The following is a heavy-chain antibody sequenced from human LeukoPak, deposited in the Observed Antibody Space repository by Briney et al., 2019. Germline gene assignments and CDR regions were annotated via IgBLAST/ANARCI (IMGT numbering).Heavy chain of an antibody. Sequence: GGSLRLSCAASGFTVSSNFMSWVRQAPGKGLVWVSRINGDGSRTIYADSAKGRFTISGDNAKNTLYLQMNSLRVDDTAVYYCTRAGQAYGLDHWGQGNLVTVSS. J-gene: IGHJ4*02. CDR2: INGDGSRT. V-gene: IGHV3-74*01. CDR1: GFTVSSNF. D-gene: IGHD3-10*01. CDR3: TRAGQAYGLDH.